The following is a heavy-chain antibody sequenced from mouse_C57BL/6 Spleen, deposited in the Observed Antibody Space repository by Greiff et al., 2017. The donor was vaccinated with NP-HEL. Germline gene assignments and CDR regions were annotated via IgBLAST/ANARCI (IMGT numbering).Heavy chain of an antibody. J-gene: IGHJ3*01. Sequence: EVQLQQSGAELVRPGASVKLSCTASGFNIKDDYMPWVKQRPEQGLEWIGWIDPENGDTEYASKFQGKATITADTSSNTAYLQLSSLTSEDTAVYYCTTRGGNYVGAYWGQGTLVTVSA. D-gene: IGHD2-1*01. CDR3: TTRGGNYVGAY. CDR2: IDPENGDT. V-gene: IGHV14-4*01. CDR1: GFNIKDDY.